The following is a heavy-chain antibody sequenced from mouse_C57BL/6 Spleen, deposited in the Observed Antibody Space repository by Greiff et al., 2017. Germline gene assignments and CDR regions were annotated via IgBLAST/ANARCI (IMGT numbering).Heavy chain of an antibody. V-gene: IGHV8-8*01. CDR1: GFSLSTFGMG. J-gene: IGHJ4*01. Sequence: VQLQESGPGILQPSQTLSLTCSFSGFSLSTFGMGVGWIRQPSGKGLEWLAHIWWDDDKYYNPALKSRLTISKDTSKNQVFLKIANVDTADTATYYCARNNGYLYYYAMDYWGQGTSVTVSS. CDR3: ARNNGYLYYYAMDY. D-gene: IGHD2-2*01. CDR2: IWWDDDK.